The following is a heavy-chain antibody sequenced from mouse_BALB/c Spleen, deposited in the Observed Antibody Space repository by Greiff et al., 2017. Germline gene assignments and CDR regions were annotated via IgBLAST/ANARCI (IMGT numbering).Heavy chain of an antibody. CDR2: IDPANGNT. V-gene: IGHV14-3*02. CDR1: GFNINDSY. Sequence: EVQLQQSGAELVKPGASVKLSCTASGFNINDSYMLWVKQRPEQGLEWIGRIDPANGNTKYDPKFQGRATITADTSSNTAFLQLSSLTSEDTAVYYCAREGRYWYFDVWGAGTTVTVSS. J-gene: IGHJ1*01. CDR3: AREGRYWYFDV.